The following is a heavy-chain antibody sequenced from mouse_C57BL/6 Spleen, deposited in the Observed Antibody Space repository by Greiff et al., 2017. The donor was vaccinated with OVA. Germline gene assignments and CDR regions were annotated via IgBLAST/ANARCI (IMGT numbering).Heavy chain of an antibody. D-gene: IGHD2-3*01. J-gene: IGHJ3*01. V-gene: IGHV1-7*01. Sequence: VQLQQSGADLAKPGASVKLSCKASGYTFTSYWMHWVKQRPGKGLEWIGYINPSSGYTKYNQKFKAKATLTADKSSSTAYMQLSSLTYEDSAVYYGARHYDGYYAYWGQGTLVTVSA. CDR3: ARHYDGYYAY. CDR2: INPSSGYT. CDR1: GYTFTSYW.